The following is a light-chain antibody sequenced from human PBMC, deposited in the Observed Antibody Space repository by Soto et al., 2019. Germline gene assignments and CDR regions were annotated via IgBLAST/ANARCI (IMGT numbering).Light chain of an antibody. V-gene: IGLV2-14*03. J-gene: IGLJ2*01. CDR3: SSYTRGKTVV. Sequence: QSALTQPASVSGSPGQSITISCTGTSSDVGGYNYVSWHQQHPGKAPKLMIFDVSNRPSGVSNRFSGSKSGDTASLTISGLQAEDGADYYCSSYTRGKTVVFGGGTKGTVL. CDR2: DVS. CDR1: SSDVGGYNY.